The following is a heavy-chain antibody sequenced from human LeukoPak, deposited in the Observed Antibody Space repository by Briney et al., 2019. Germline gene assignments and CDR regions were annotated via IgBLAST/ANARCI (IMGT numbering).Heavy chain of an antibody. J-gene: IGHJ4*02. CDR3: AVRGGRYSGSYYSFDY. D-gene: IGHD1-26*01. CDR1: GYTFTSYG. Sequence: GSSVKVSCKASGYTFTSYGISWVRQAPGQGLEWMGWISAYNGNTNYAQKLQGRVTMTTDTSTSTAYMELRSLRSDDTAVYYCAVRGGRYSGSYYSFDYWGQGTLVTVSS. V-gene: IGHV1-18*01. CDR2: ISAYNGNT.